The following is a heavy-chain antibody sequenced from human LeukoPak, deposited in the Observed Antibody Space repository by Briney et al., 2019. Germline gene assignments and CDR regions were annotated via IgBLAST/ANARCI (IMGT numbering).Heavy chain of an antibody. Sequence: SETLSLTCTVSGGSISSYYWSWIRQPPGKGLEWIGYIYYSGSTNYNPSLKSRVTISVDTSKNQFSLKLSSVTAADTAVYYCAKERVRCSSSSCYPDAFDVWGQGTTVTVSS. J-gene: IGHJ3*01. V-gene: IGHV4-59*01. CDR3: AKERVRCSSSSCYPDAFDV. CDR2: IYYSGST. D-gene: IGHD2-2*01. CDR1: GGSISSYY.